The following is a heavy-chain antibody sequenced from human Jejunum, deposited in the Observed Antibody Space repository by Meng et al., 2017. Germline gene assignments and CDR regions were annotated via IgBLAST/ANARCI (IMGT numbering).Heavy chain of an antibody. CDR3: ARTLPHSNGEKRGLDY. CDR2: INGDGGDP. CDR1: VYSFSFFA. V-gene: IGHV1-18*01. Sequence: QFPLVPSAAEGESPGAPVKVSYMECVYSFSFFASSGLHQAPGHGLEWMGRINGDGGDPHNAQMFQDRLIMTTVTSTSTAYMELRTLTSDDTAVYYCARTLPHSNGEKRGLDYWGQGTLVTVSS. D-gene: IGHD2-8*01. J-gene: IGHJ4*02.